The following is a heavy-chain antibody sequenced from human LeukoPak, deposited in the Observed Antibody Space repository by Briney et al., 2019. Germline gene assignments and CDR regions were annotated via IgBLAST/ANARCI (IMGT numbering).Heavy chain of an antibody. CDR1: GFTFSSYA. D-gene: IGHD3-10*01. CDR3: ARDRSPYYGSGNNSDY. J-gene: IGHJ4*02. Sequence: PGRSLRLSCAASGFTFSSYAMNWVRQAPGKGLEWVSSISSSSSYIYYADSVKGRFTISRDNAKNSLYLQMNSLRAEDTAVYYCARDRSPYYGSGNNSDYWGQGTLVTVSS. V-gene: IGHV3-21*01. CDR2: ISSSSSYI.